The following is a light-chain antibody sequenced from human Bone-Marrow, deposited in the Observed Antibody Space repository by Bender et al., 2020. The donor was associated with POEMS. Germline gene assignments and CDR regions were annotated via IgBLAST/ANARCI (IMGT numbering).Light chain of an antibody. J-gene: IGLJ2*01. Sequence: QSVLTQSPSASGTPGQRVTISCSGSSPNIGSNYVYWYQQVPGSAPKLLIYRNYQRPSGVPDRFSGSKSGTSASLAITGLRSEDEADYYCATWDDSLSGVVFGGGTKLTVL. V-gene: IGLV1-47*01. CDR1: SPNIGSNY. CDR3: ATWDDSLSGVV. CDR2: RNY.